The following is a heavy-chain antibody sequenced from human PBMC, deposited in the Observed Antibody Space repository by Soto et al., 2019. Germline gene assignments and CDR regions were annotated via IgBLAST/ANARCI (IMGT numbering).Heavy chain of an antibody. CDR2: INYSGNT. D-gene: IGHD6-13*01. J-gene: IGHJ4*02. V-gene: IGHV4-39*01. Sequence: QLQLQESGPGLVKPSETLSLTCTVSGGSISSNDYYWGWIRQPPGKGLEWIGSINYSGNTYYNPSLKSRVTISVDTPKNQFSLKLTSVTAADTTVYYCARHQSSGSWYGAVDYWGQGTLVTVSS. CDR3: ARHQSSGSWYGAVDY. CDR1: GGSISSNDYY.